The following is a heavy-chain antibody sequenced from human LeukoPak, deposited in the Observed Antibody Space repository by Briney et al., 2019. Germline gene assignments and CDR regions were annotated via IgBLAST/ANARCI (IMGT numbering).Heavy chain of an antibody. CDR2: MNPNSGNT. J-gene: IGHJ6*02. D-gene: IGHD2-15*01. CDR3: ARGLMYPVVVAATPLYNGMDV. CDR1: GYTFTSYD. V-gene: IGHV1-8*01. Sequence: GASVKVPCKASGYTFTSYDINWVRQATGQGLEWMGWMNPNSGNTGYAQKFQGRVTMTRNTSISTAYMELSSLRSEDTAVYYCARGLMYPVVVAATPLYNGMDVWGQGTTVTVSS.